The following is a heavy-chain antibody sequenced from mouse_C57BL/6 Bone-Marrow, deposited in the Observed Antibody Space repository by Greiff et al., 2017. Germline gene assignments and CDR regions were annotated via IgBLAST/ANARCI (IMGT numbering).Heavy chain of an antibody. CDR3: ARDYGRSFDY. Sequence: QVQLQQPGAELVKPGASVKLSCKASGYTFTSYWMQWVKQRPGQGLEWIGEIDPSDSDTNYNQKFKGKATLTVDTSSSTAYMQLSSLTSEDSAVYYCARDYGRSFDYWGQGTTLTVSS. J-gene: IGHJ2*01. D-gene: IGHD1-1*01. V-gene: IGHV1-50*01. CDR2: IDPSDSDT. CDR1: GYTFTSYW.